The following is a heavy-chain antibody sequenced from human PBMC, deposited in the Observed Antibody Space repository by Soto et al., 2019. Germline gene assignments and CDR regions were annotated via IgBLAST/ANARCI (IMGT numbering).Heavy chain of an antibody. V-gene: IGHV4-34*01. D-gene: IGHD2-15*01. CDR3: ARGFYGVDCSGGSCYPFDY. Sequence: SETLSLTCAVYGGSFSGYYWSWIRQPPGKGLEWIGEINHSGSTNYNPSLKSRVTISVDTSKNQFSLKLSSVTAADTAVYYCARGFYGVDCSGGSCYPFDYWGQGTLVTVSS. CDR2: INHSGST. CDR1: GGSFSGYY. J-gene: IGHJ4*02.